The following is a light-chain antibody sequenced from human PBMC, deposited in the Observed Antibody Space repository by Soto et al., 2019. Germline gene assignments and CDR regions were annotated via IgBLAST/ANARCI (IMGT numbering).Light chain of an antibody. Sequence: DVVMTQSPDSLAVSLGERATINCKSSQSLFFRSNNKTYLAWYQQKAGQSPKLLIYWASTRESGVPDRFSGSGSGTDFTLTVSSLQAEDVALYYCQQYYSIPPTFGGGTKVEIK. V-gene: IGKV4-1*01. CDR3: QQYYSIPPT. CDR1: QSLFFRSNNKTY. J-gene: IGKJ4*01. CDR2: WAS.